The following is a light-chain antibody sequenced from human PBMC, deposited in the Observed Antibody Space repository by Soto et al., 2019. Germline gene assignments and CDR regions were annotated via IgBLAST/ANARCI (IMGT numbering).Light chain of an antibody. J-gene: IGKJ5*01. CDR1: QSVSSSY. V-gene: IGKV3-20*01. Sequence: EIVLTQSPGTLSLSPGERAPLSCRASQSVSSSYLAWYQQKPGQAPRLLIYGATSRATGIPDRFSGSGSGTDFTLTISRLEPEDFAVYYCQQYGSSSITFGQGTRLEI. CDR3: QQYGSSSIT. CDR2: GAT.